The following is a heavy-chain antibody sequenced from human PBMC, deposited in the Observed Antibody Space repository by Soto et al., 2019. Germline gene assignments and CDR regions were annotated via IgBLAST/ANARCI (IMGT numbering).Heavy chain of an antibody. CDR3: ARGRRSSDRHDAFDI. CDR1: DGSIGTYY. D-gene: IGHD6-19*01. J-gene: IGHJ3*02. CDR2: IDYSGST. V-gene: IGHV4-59*01. Sequence: SETLSLTCTVSDGSIGTYYWSWIRQPPGKGLEWIGYIDYSGSTDYNPSLKSRVTILIDTSNNQFSLKLSSVTAADTAVYYCARGRRSSDRHDAFDIWGQGTMVTVSS.